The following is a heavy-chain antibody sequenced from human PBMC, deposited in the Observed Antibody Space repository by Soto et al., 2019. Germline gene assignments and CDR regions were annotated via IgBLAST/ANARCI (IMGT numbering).Heavy chain of an antibody. J-gene: IGHJ3*02. V-gene: IGHV5-51*01. D-gene: IGHD3-22*01. Sequence: GESVKISCKGSGYSFTIYWIGWVRQMPWKGLEWMGIIYPGDSDTRYSPSFQGQVTISADKSISTAYLQWSSLKASDTAMYYCARSFNYYYDSSGYRSAFDIWGQGTMVTVSS. CDR1: GYSFTIYW. CDR3: ARSFNYYYDSSGYRSAFDI. CDR2: IYPGDSDT.